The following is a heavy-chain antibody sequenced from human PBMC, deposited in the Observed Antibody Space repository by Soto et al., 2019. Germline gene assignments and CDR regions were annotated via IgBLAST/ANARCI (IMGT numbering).Heavy chain of an antibody. D-gene: IGHD3-10*01. CDR2: ISAYNGNT. CDR1: GYTFTSYG. Sequence: ASGKVSCKASGYTFTSYGISWVRQAPGQGLEWMGWISAYNGNTNYAQKLQGRVTMTTDTSTSTAYMELRSLRSDDTAVYYCARDGRGGANYYGSGNYYPYYYYYGMDAWGQGTTVTVSS. J-gene: IGHJ6*02. V-gene: IGHV1-18*01. CDR3: ARDGRGGANYYGSGNYYPYYYYYGMDA.